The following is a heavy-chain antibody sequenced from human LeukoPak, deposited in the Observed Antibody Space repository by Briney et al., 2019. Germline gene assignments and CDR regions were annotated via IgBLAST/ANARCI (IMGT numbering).Heavy chain of an antibody. CDR1: GFAFSSYA. J-gene: IGHJ4*02. CDR3: AKLRGHPREAYYFDC. V-gene: IGHV3-23*01. CDR2: FGSGGTT. D-gene: IGHD4-17*01. Sequence: GGSLRLSCATSGFAFSSYAMTWVRQAPGRGLEWGSYFGSGGTTQYAGSVKGRFTISRDNSKNTLHLQMDSLRAEDTAVYYCAKLRGHPREAYYFDCWGQGTLVTVSS.